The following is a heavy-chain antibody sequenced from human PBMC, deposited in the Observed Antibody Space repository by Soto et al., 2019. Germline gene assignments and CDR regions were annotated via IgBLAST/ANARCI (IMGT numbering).Heavy chain of an antibody. CDR2: ISSSGSTI. D-gene: IGHD2-2*01. J-gene: IGHJ5*02. Sequence: GGSLRLSCAASGFTFSDYDMSWIRQAPGKGLEWVSYISSSGSTIYYADSVKGRFTISRDNAKNSLYLQMNSLRAEDTAVYYCARDPYCSSTSCYGWFDPWGQGTLVTVSS. CDR1: GFTFSDYD. V-gene: IGHV3-11*01. CDR3: ARDPYCSSTSCYGWFDP.